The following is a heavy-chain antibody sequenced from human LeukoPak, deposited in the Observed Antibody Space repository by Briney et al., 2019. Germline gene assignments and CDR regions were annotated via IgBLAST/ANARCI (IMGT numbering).Heavy chain of an antibody. V-gene: IGHV1-18*04. CDR2: ISAYNGNT. CDR1: GYTFTGYY. Sequence: ASVKVSCKASGYTFTGYYMHWVRQAPGQGLEWMGWISAYNGNTNYAQKLQGRVTMTTDTSTSTAYMELRSLRSDDTAVYYCARVATLLDAFDIWGQGTMVTVSP. CDR3: ARVATLLDAFDI. J-gene: IGHJ3*02.